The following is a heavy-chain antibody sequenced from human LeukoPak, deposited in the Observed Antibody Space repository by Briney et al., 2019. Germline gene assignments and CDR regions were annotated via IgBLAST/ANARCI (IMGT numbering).Heavy chain of an antibody. D-gene: IGHD3-10*01. J-gene: IGHJ3*02. CDR3: TTTRYYGSGSVRDAFDI. V-gene: IGHV3-15*01. CDR1: GFTFSNAW. Sequence: GRSLRLSCAASGFTFSNAWMSWVRQAPEEGLEWVGRIKSKTDGGTTDYAAPVKGRFNISRDDSKNTLCLQMNSLKTEDTAVYYCTTTRYYGSGSVRDAFDIWGQGTMVTVSS. CDR2: IKSKTDGGTT.